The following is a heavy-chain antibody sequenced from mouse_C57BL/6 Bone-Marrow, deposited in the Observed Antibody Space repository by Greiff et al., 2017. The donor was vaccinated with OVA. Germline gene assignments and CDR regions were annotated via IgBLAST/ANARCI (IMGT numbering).Heavy chain of an antibody. Sequence: EVLLVESGGDLVKPGGSLKLSCAASGFTFSSYCMSWVRRTPDKRLEWVATISRGGSYTYYPDSVKGRFTISRDNAKNTLYLQMSSLKSEDTAMYYCARHNYYGSSNYWGQGTTLTVSS. CDR3: ARHNYYGSSNY. J-gene: IGHJ2*01. CDR1: GFTFSSYC. CDR2: ISRGGSYT. V-gene: IGHV5-6*01. D-gene: IGHD1-1*01.